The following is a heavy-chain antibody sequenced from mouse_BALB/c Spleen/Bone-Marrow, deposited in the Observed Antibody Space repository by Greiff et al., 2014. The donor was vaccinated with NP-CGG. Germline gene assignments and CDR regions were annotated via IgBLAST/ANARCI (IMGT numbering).Heavy chain of an antibody. D-gene: IGHD1-1*01. V-gene: IGHV14-3*02. CDR1: GFNIEDSY. CDR2: IDPANGNT. J-gene: IGHJ2*01. CDR3: ARNYGSSLDY. Sequence: DVKLVESGAEIVKPGASVKSSCTTSGFNIEDSYIYWMKQRPEQGLEWIGRIDPANGNTKYDPKFQGKATITVDTSSATAYPQLSSLTSEDTAVYYCARNYGSSLDYWGQGTTLTVSS.